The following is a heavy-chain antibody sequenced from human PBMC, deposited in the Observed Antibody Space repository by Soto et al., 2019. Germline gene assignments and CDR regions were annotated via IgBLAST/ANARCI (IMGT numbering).Heavy chain of an antibody. J-gene: IGHJ4*02. CDR1: GYTFTSYG. CDR3: ARERQEYSRGWYGVDY. CDR2: ISVYNGNT. Sequence: QVQLVQSGPEVKQPGASVKVSCNVSGYTFTSYGISWVRQAPGQGLEWMGWISVYNGNTNYAQKLQDRITVTADTSTNTVYMELSSLRSDDTAVYYCARERQEYSRGWYGVDYWGRGTLVTVSS. D-gene: IGHD6-19*01. V-gene: IGHV1-18*01.